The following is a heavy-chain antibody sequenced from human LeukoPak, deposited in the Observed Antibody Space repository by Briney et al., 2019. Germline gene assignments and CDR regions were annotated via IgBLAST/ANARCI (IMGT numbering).Heavy chain of an antibody. V-gene: IGHV1-46*01. CDR2: INPSGGST. CDR1: GYTFTSYY. J-gene: IGHJ6*03. CDR3: ARDRVGRIAAAGIDYYYYMDV. Sequence: GASVKVSCKASGYTFTSYYMHWVRQAPGQGPEWMGIINPSGGSTSYAQKFQGRVTMTRDMSTSTVYMELSSLRSEDTAVYYCARDRVGRIAAAGIDYYYYMDVWGKGTTVTVSS. D-gene: IGHD6-13*01.